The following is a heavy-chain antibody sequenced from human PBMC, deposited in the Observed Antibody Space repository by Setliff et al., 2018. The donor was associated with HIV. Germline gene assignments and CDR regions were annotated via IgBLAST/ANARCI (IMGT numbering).Heavy chain of an antibody. Sequence: SETLSLTCTVSGGSINSGSYYWSWIRQPAGKGLEWIGHIYTRGSTNYNPSLKSRVTISVDMSNNQFSLKVTSVTAADTAVYYCMRGRSITIFGVAYFDFWGQGTQVTVSS. V-gene: IGHV4-61*09. CDR2: IYTRGST. J-gene: IGHJ4*02. CDR1: GGSINSGSYY. CDR3: MRGRSITIFGVAYFDF. D-gene: IGHD3-3*01.